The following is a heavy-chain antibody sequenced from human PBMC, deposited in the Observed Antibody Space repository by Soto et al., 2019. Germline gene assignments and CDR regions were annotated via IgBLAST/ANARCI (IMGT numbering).Heavy chain of an antibody. J-gene: IGHJ4*02. CDR1: GGSISSGGYY. V-gene: IGHV4-31*03. Sequence: SETLSLTCTVSGGSISSGGYYWSWIRQHPGKGLEWIGYIYYSGSTYYNPSLKSRVTISVDTSKNQFSLKLSSVTAADTAVYYCARGRGGYSYGCQIDYWGQGTLVTVS. CDR3: ARGRGGYSYGCQIDY. CDR2: IYYSGST. D-gene: IGHD5-18*01.